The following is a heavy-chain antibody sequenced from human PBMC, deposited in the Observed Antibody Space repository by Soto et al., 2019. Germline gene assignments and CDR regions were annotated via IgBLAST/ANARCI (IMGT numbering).Heavy chain of an antibody. Sequence: GGSLRLSCAASGLNFEKCSMNWVRQPPGKGPEWLASISPASTYIRYADSVKGRFTISRDNARNSLSLQMISLRADDTAMYYWAADTGDIEVVPATTWGQGTLVTVSS. V-gene: IGHV3-21*04. CDR2: ISPASTYI. CDR1: GLNFEKCS. CDR3: AADTGDIEVVPATT. D-gene: IGHD2-15*01. J-gene: IGHJ4*02.